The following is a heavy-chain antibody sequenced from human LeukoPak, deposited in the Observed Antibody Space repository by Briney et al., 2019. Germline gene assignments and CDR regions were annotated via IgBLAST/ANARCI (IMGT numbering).Heavy chain of an antibody. V-gene: IGHV4-4*07. J-gene: IGHJ4*02. CDR2: IYTSGST. CDR1: GGSISSYY. CDR3: ATIRYSGYGFQFDY. Sequence: KPSETLSLTCTVSGGSISSYYWSWIRQPAGKGLEWIGRIYTSGSTNYNPSLKSRVTMSVDTSKNQFSLKLSSVTAADTAVYYCATIRYSGYGFQFDYWGQGTLVTVSS. D-gene: IGHD5-12*01.